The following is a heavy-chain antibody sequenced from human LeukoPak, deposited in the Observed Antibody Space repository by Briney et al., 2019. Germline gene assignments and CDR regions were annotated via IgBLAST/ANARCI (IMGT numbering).Heavy chain of an antibody. CDR2: ISGSGGNT. J-gene: IGHJ5*02. D-gene: IGHD2-15*01. CDR3: AKGFVVVVSATQSSWFDP. CDR1: GLTFSSYG. Sequence: GGSLRLSCAASGLTFSSYGMSWVRQAPGKGLEWVSAISGSGGNTYYAASVKGRFTISRDNSKNTLYLQMNSLRAEDTAVYYCAKGFVVVVSATQSSWFDPWGQGTLVTVSS. V-gene: IGHV3-23*01.